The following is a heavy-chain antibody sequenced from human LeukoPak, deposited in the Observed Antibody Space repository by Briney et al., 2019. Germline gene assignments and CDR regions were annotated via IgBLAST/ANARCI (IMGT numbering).Heavy chain of an antibody. CDR2: ISSSSSTI. D-gene: IGHD6-13*01. CDR1: GLTFSSYS. J-gene: IGHJ4*02. CDR3: ARDLKQQLALGIDY. V-gene: IGHV3-48*02. Sequence: GGSLRLSCAASGLTFSSYSMNWVRQAPGRGLEWVSYISSSSSTIYYADSVKGRFTISRDNAKNSLYLQMNSLRDEDTAVYYCARDLKQQLALGIDYWGQGTLVTVSS.